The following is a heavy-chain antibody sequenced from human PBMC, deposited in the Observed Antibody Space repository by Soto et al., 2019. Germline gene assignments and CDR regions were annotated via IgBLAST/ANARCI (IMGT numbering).Heavy chain of an antibody. CDR3: ARASSSASEEKYYYGMDV. CDR2: IIPIFGTA. D-gene: IGHD6-6*01. CDR1: GGPFSSYA. V-gene: IGHV1-69*01. Sequence: QVQLVQSGAEVKKPGSSVKVSCNASGGPFSSYAIRWVRQAPGQGLEWMGGIIPIFGTANYAQKFQGRVTITADESTSTAYMELSSLRSADTAVYYCARASSSASEEKYYYGMDVWGQGTTVTVSS. J-gene: IGHJ6*02.